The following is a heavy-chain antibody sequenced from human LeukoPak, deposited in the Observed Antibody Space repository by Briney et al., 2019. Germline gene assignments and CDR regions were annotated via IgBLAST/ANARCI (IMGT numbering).Heavy chain of an antibody. CDR1: GYTLTELS. CDR2: FDPEDGET. Sequence: EASVKVSCKVSGYTLTELSMHWVRQAPGKGREWMGGFDPEDGETIYAQKFQGRVTMTEDTSTDTAYMELSSLRSEDTAVYYCATPAIKYYYYGMDVWGQGTTVTVSS. V-gene: IGHV1-24*01. J-gene: IGHJ6*02. CDR3: ATPAIKYYYYGMDV.